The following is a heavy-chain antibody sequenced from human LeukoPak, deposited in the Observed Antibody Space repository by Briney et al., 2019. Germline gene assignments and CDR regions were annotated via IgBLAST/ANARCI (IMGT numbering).Heavy chain of an antibody. CDR3: ARATWYYDILTGYYETLDAFDI. CDR2: ISGSGGST. J-gene: IGHJ3*02. V-gene: IGHV3-23*01. D-gene: IGHD3-9*01. Sequence: GGSLRLSCAASGLTFSNYAMSWVRQAPGKGLEWVSGISGSGGSTYYADSVKGRFTISRDNSKNTLYLQMNSLRAEDTAVYYCARATWYYDILTGYYETLDAFDIWGQGTMVTVSS. CDR1: GLTFSNYA.